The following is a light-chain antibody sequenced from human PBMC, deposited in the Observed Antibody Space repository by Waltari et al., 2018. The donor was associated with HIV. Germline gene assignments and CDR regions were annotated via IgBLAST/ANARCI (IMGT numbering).Light chain of an antibody. CDR3: QSYDSSLSGSWV. CDR1: SSNIGAGYD. Sequence: QSVLTQPPSVSGAPGQRVTISCTGSSSNIGAGYDVHWYQQLPGIAPKLLIYGSSNRPSGVPDRFSGSKAGTSASLAITGLQAEEDADYYCQSYDSSLSGSWVFGGGTKLTVL. CDR2: GSS. V-gene: IGLV1-40*01. J-gene: IGLJ3*02.